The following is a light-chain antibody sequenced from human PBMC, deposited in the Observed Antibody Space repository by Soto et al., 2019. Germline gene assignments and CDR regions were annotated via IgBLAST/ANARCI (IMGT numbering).Light chain of an antibody. CDR2: TNSDGNH. J-gene: IGLJ3*02. CDR1: SGHSNYD. Sequence: QPVLTQSPSASASLGASVKLTCTLSSGHSNYDIAWHQLQPEKGPRFLMKTNSDGNHMKGDGIPDRFSGSISGAERYLTISSLQSEDEADYYCQTWGTDIAVFGGGTKVTVL. CDR3: QTWGTDIAV. V-gene: IGLV4-69*01.